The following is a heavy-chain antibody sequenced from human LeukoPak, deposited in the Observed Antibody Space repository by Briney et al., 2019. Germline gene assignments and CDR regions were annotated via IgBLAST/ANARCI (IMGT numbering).Heavy chain of an antibody. V-gene: IGHV3-23*01. Sequence: GGSLRLSCAASGFTFSNYFMSWVRQAPGKGLAWVSTVTGSGDKTYYADSVKGRFTISRGNSMNTLYLQMNSLRVEDTAVYYCGRYCSGVSCYKGLDPWGQGTLVTVSS. CDR3: GRYCSGVSCYKGLDP. CDR1: GFTFSNYF. J-gene: IGHJ5*02. D-gene: IGHD2-15*01. CDR2: VTGSGDKT.